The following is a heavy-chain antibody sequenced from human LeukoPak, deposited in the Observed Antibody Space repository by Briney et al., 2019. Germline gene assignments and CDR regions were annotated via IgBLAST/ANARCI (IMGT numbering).Heavy chain of an antibody. Sequence: KPSETLSLTCTVSGGSISSSSYYWGWIRQPPGKGLEWIGSIYYSGSTYYNPSLKSRVTISIDTSKNQFSLKLSSVTAADTAVYYCASCGIRSGWYVCDAFDIWGQGTMVTVSS. J-gene: IGHJ3*02. D-gene: IGHD6-19*01. CDR1: GGSISSSSYY. CDR2: IYYSGST. V-gene: IGHV4-39*01. CDR3: ASCGIRSGWYVCDAFDI.